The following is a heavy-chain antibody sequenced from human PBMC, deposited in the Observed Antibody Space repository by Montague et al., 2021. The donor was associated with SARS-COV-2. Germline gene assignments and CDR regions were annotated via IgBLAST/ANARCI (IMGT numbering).Heavy chain of an antibody. V-gene: IGHV3-13*01. J-gene: IGHJ3*02. CDR1: GFTFSSYD. D-gene: IGHD3-22*01. Sequence: SLRLSCAASGFTFSSYDMHWVRQATGKGLEWVSAIGTAGDTYYPSSVKGRFTISRENAKNSLYLQMNSLRAGDTAVYYCARGGFRDSSGWENDAFDIWGQGTMVTVSS. CDR2: IGTAGDT. CDR3: ARGGFRDSSGWENDAFDI.